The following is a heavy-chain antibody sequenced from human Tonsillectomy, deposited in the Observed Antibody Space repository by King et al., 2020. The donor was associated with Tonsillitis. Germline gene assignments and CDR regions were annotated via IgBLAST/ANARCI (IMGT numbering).Heavy chain of an antibody. Sequence: TLKESAPTLVKPTQTLTLTCTFSGFSLTTSGVGVGWIRQPPGKALEWLAHIYWNDDKRYSPSLKSRLTITKDTSKNQVVLTMTNMDPVDTATYYCAHRGGYDAFDIWGQGTMVTVSS. D-gene: IGHD3-22*01. CDR2: IYWNDDK. V-gene: IGHV2-5*01. J-gene: IGHJ3*02. CDR3: AHRGGYDAFDI. CDR1: GFSLTTSGVG.